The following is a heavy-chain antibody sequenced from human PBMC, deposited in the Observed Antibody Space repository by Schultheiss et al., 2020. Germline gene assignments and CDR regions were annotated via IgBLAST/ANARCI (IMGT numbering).Heavy chain of an antibody. CDR1: GFTFTSSA. CDR3: AAARRLGELLLGDP. V-gene: IGHV1-58*02. J-gene: IGHJ5*02. CDR2: IVVGSGNT. D-gene: IGHD1-26*01. Sequence: SVKVSCKASGFTFTSSAMPWVRQARGQRLEWIGWIVVGSGNTNYAQKFQERVTITRDMSTSTAYMELSSLRSEDTAVYYCAAARRLGELLLGDPWGQGTLVNGSS.